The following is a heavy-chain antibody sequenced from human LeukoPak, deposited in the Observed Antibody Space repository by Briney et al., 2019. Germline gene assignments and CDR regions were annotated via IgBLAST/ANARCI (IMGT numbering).Heavy chain of an antibody. CDR2: IYYSGST. Sequence: SETLSLTCTVSGGSISSYYWSWIRQPPGKGLEWIGYIYYSGSTNYNPSLKSRVTISVDTSKNQFSLKLSSVTAADTAVYYCARRNLEDTYYDFWSGYWKYFDYWGQVTLVTVSS. V-gene: IGHV4-59*01. CDR1: GGSISSYY. CDR3: ARRNLEDTYYDFWSGYWKYFDY. D-gene: IGHD3-3*01. J-gene: IGHJ4*02.